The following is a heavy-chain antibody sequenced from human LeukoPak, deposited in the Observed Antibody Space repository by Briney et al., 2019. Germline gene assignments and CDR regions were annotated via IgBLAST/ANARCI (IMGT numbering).Heavy chain of an antibody. V-gene: IGHV4-61*02. D-gene: IGHD6-19*01. CDR3: ARETISVAGILGSLY. CDR2: IYTSGST. J-gene: IGHJ4*02. Sequence: PSETLSLTCTVSGGSISSGSYYWSWIRQPAGKGLEWIGRIYTSGSTNYNPSLKSRVTISVDTSKNQFSLKLSSVTAADTAVYYCARETISVAGILGSLYWGQGTLVTVSS. CDR1: GGSISSGSYY.